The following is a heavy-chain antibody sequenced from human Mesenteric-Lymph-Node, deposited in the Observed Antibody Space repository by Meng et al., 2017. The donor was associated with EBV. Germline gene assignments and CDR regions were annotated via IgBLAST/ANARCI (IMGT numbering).Heavy chain of an antibody. CDR3: ARGLWFRDFLRWFDP. CDR2: IHQSGST. J-gene: IGHJ5*02. V-gene: IGHV4-4*02. Sequence: QMELQESGPGRGRPCETRSRPCAVSGGSISSSHRWSWVRQPPGKGLEWIGEIHQSGSTNFNPSLRSRVTMSIDKSNNQFSLKLRSVSAADTAVYYCARGLWFRDFLRWFDPWGQGTLVTVSS. D-gene: IGHD3-10*01. CDR1: GGSISSSHR.